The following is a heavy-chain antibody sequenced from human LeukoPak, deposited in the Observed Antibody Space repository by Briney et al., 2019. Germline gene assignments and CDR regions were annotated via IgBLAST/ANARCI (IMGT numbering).Heavy chain of an antibody. D-gene: IGHD3-10*01. CDR1: GFTFSSYG. CDR2: ISYDGSNK. CDR3: ASGSGSYHYYFDY. J-gene: IGHJ4*02. V-gene: IGHV3-30*03. Sequence: SGGSLRLSCAASGFTFSSYGMHWVRQAPGKGLEWVAVISYDGSNKYYADSVKGRFTISRDNSKNTLYLQMNRLRAEDTAVYYCASGSGSYHYYFDYWGQGTLVTVSS.